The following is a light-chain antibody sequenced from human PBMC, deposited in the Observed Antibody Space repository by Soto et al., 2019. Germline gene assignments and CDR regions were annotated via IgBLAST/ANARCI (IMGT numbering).Light chain of an antibody. CDR3: QQYGSSGT. CDR2: GAS. J-gene: IGKJ1*01. V-gene: IGKV3-20*01. CDR1: QSVSNNY. Sequence: EIVLTQSPGTLSLSPGERATLSCRASQSVSNNYLAWYQQKPGQAPRLLIYGASNRATGIPDRVSGSGYGTDFTLTISRLEPEDFAVYYCQQYGSSGTFGQGTKVEIK.